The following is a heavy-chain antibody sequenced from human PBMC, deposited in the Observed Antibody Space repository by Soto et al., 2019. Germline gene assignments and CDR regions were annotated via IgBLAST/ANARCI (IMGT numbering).Heavy chain of an antibody. CDR3: ARDNSAYYYDSSGYYYEAYFDY. CDR2: ISAYNGNT. J-gene: IGHJ4*02. Sequence: QVQLVQSGAEVKKPGASVKVSCKASGYTFTSYGISWVRQAPGQGLEWMGWISAYNGNTNYAQKIQGRVTMTTDTATSTAYMELRSLRSDDTAVYYCARDNSAYYYDSSGYYYEAYFDYWGQGTLVTVSS. V-gene: IGHV1-18*01. D-gene: IGHD3-22*01. CDR1: GYTFTSYG.